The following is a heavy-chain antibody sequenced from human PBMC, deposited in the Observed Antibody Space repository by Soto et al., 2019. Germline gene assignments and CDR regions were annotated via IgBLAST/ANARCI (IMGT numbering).Heavy chain of an antibody. CDR2: ISDDGASI. Sequence: EVQLVESGGALVQPGGSLRLSCEASGFSFSSFAMNWVRQAPGRGLEWVSYISDDGASIYYADSLKGRFTISRDNAKNSLSLQMNNLRAEDTAVYYCERENSVQAWLTQFDHWGMGTLVTVSS. CDR1: GFSFSSFA. V-gene: IGHV3-48*03. J-gene: IGHJ4*02. CDR3: ERENSVQAWLTQFDH. D-gene: IGHD5-18*01.